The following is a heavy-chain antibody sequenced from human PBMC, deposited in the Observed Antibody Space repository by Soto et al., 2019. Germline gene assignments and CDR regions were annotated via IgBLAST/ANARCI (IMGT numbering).Heavy chain of an antibody. J-gene: IGHJ5*02. CDR3: ARGYCTTTICDPWFDP. Sequence: GESLKISCTGSGYAFTTYWTALVRQIHGKGLEWMGIIYPGDSDTRYSPSFQSQVTISADKSITTAYLQWSSLKASDNAMYYCARGYCTTTICDPWFDPWGQGTLVTVSS. V-gene: IGHV5-51*01. CDR2: IYPGDSDT. CDR1: GYAFTTYW. D-gene: IGHD2-2*01.